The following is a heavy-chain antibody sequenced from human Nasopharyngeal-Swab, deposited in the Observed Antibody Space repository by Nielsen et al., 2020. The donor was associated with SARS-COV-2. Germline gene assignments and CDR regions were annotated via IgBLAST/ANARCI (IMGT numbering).Heavy chain of an antibody. D-gene: IGHD2-2*03. Sequence: GSLRLSCSVSGGSIDSFYWSWIRQPVGKGLEWIGRIYSSGSTNSNPSLRSRLAMSVDTSKNQFSLTLTSVTAADTAVYYCARDGYCSDASCSHYYFFLGMDVWGPGTTVTVSS. CDR3: ARDGYCSDASCSHYYFFLGMDV. CDR2: IYSSGST. CDR1: GGSIDSFY. J-gene: IGHJ6*02. V-gene: IGHV4-4*07.